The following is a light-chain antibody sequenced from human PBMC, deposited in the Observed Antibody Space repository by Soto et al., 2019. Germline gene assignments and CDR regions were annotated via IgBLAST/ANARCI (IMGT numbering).Light chain of an antibody. J-gene: IGKJ1*01. CDR1: QSVSIY. CDR3: QQSYTTPPA. Sequence: DIQMTQSPSSLSASVGDRVTITCPASQSVSIYLNWYQQKPGKAPKLLIYTTSSLQSEVPSRFSGSGSGTDFTLTISSLQPEDFATYYCQQSYTTPPAFGQGTKVEVK. CDR2: TTS. V-gene: IGKV1-39*01.